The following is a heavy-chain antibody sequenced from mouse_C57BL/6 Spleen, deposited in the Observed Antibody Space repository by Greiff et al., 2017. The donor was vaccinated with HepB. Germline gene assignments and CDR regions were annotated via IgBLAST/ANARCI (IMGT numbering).Heavy chain of an antibody. CDR3: VRHSNDYYWYFDV. D-gene: IGHD2-4*01. Sequence: EVQGVESGGGLVQPKGSLKLSCAASGFSFNTYAMNWVRQAPGKGLEWVARIRSKSNNYATYYADSVKDRFTISRDDSESMLYLQMNNLKTEDTAMYYCVRHSNDYYWYFDVWGTGTTVTVSS. CDR2: IRSKSNNYAT. J-gene: IGHJ1*03. V-gene: IGHV10-1*01. CDR1: GFSFNTYA.